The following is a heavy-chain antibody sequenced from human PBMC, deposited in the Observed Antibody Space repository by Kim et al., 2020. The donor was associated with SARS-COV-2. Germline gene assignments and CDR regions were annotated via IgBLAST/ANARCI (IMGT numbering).Heavy chain of an antibody. V-gene: IGHV4-59*01. Sequence: SETLSLTCTVSGGSISSYYWSWIRQPPGKGLEWIGYIYYSGSTNYNPSLKSRVTISVDTSKNQFSLKLSSVTAADTAVYYCARDLRGYSSSWYHYYYYMDVWGQGTTVTVSS. CDR1: GGSISSYY. D-gene: IGHD6-13*01. J-gene: IGHJ6*03. CDR2: IYYSGST. CDR3: ARDLRGYSSSWYHYYYYMDV.